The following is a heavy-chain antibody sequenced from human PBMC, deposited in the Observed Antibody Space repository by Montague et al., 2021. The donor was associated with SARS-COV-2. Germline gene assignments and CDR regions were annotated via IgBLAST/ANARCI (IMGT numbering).Heavy chain of an antibody. V-gene: IGHV6-1*01. CDR3: ARDTRIRLWFDRDYYYGMDV. J-gene: IGHJ6*02. Sequence: CAISGDSVSSNSAAWNWIRQSPSRGLEWLGRTYYRSKWYNDYAVSVKSRRTINPDTSKNQFSLQLNSMTPEDTAVYYCARDTRIRLWFDRDYYYGMDVWGQGTTVTVSS. CDR1: GDSVSSNSAA. D-gene: IGHD5-18*01. CDR2: TYYRSKWYN.